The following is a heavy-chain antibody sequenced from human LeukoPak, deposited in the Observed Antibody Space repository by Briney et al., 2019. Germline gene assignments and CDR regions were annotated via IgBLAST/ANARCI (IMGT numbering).Heavy chain of an antibody. Sequence: GGSLRLSCAASGVTFSSYSMNWVRQAPGKGLEWVSSISSSSSYIYYADSVKGRFTISRDNAKNSLYLQMNSLRAEDTAVYCCARGYYDFWSGYYGPFDYWGQGTLVTVSS. CDR3: ARGYYDFWSGYYGPFDY. CDR2: ISSSSSYI. CDR1: GVTFSSYS. D-gene: IGHD3-3*01. J-gene: IGHJ4*02. V-gene: IGHV3-21*01.